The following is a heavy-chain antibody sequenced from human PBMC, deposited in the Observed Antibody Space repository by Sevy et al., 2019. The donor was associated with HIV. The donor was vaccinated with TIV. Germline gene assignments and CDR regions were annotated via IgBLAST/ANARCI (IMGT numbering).Heavy chain of an antibody. CDR1: GFTFSSYW. CDR2: MKEDGSEK. Sequence: GGSLRLSCAASGFTFSSYWMSWVRQAPGKGLEWVATMKEDGSEKYYVDSVKGRFTISRDNDKNSLYVQMNSLRAEDTAVYYCVREGLGGFSYSLDCWGQGTLVTVSS. J-gene: IGHJ4*02. D-gene: IGHD5-18*01. V-gene: IGHV3-7*01. CDR3: VREGLGGFSYSLDC.